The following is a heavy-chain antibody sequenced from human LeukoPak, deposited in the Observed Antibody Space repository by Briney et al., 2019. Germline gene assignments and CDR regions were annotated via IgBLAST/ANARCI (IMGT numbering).Heavy chain of an antibody. CDR3: ARGFTRQLVLAGY. J-gene: IGHJ4*02. D-gene: IGHD6-6*01. CDR2: MNPNSGNT. CDR1: GYTFTSYD. V-gene: IGHV1-8*01. Sequence: ASVKVSCKASGYTFTSYDINWVRQATGQGLEWMGWMNPNSGNTGYVQKFQGRVTMTRNTSISTAYMELSSLRSEDTAVYYCARGFTRQLVLAGYWGQGTLVTVSS.